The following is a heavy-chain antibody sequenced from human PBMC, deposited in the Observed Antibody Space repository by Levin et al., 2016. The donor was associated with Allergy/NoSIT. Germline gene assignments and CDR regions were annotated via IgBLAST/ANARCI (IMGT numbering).Heavy chain of an antibody. CDR3: AKRGCSSTGCPSASLLLNDY. CDR1: GFTFSSYA. J-gene: IGHJ4*02. Sequence: GESLKISCAASGFTFSSYAMSWVRQAPGKGLEWVSAISGSGGSTYYADSVKGRFTISRDNSKNTLYLQMNSLRAEDTAVYYCAKRGCSSTGCPSASLLLNDYWGQGTLATVSS. D-gene: IGHD2-2*01. CDR2: ISGSGGST. V-gene: IGHV3-23*01.